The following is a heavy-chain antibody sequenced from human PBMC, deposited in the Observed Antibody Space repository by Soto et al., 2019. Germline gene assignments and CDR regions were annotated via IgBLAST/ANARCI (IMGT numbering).Heavy chain of an antibody. CDR2: IIPIFGTA. V-gene: IGHV1-69*06. D-gene: IGHD2-2*01. CDR3: ARGLGYCSSTSCPSRWFDP. CDR1: GGTFSSYA. J-gene: IGHJ5*02. Sequence: ASVKVSCKASGGTFSSYAISWVRQAPGQGLEWMGGIIPIFGTANYAQKFQGRVTITADKSTSTAYMELSSLRSEDTAVYYCARGLGYCSSTSCPSRWFDPWGQGTLVTVSS.